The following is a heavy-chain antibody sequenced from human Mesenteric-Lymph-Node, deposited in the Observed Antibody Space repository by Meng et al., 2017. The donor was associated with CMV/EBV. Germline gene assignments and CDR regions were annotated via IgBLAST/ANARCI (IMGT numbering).Heavy chain of an antibody. V-gene: IGHV3-21*01. J-gene: IGHJ6*04. CDR2: ISSSSSYI. CDR1: GFTFSSYS. CDR3: ARDAQWLTGGGYYYYGMDV. Sequence: GESLKISCAASGFTFSSYSMNWVRQAPGKGLEWVSSISSSSSYIYYADSVKGRFTISRDNAKNSLYLQMNSLRAEDTAVYYCARDAQWLTGGGYYYYGMDVWGKGTTVTVSS. D-gene: IGHD6-19*01.